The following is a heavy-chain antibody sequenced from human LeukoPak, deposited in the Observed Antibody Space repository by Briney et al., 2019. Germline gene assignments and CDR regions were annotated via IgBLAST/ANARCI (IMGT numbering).Heavy chain of an antibody. CDR3: AKDPEQRIAVAG. V-gene: IGHV3-23*01. D-gene: IGHD6-19*01. CDR1: GFTFSSYA. Sequence: GGSLRLSCAASGFTFSSYAMSWVRQAPGKGLEWVSAISGSGGSTYYADSVKGRFTISRDNSKNTLYLQMNSLRAGDTAVYYCAKDPEQRIAVAGWGQGTLVTVSS. J-gene: IGHJ4*02. CDR2: ISGSGGST.